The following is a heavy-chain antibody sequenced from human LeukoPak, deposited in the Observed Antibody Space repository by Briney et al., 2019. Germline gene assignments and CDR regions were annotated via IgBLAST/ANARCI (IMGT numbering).Heavy chain of an antibody. D-gene: IGHD2-15*01. V-gene: IGHV1-69*13. CDR2: IIPIFGAA. J-gene: IGHJ4*02. Sequence: GASVKVSCKASGGTFSSYAISWVRHAPGQGLGWMGGIIPIFGAANYAQKLQGRVTITADESTSTAYMELSSLRSEDTAVYYCARDRDDARLPSHYFDYWGQGTLVTVSP. CDR1: GGTFSSYA. CDR3: ARDRDDARLPSHYFDY.